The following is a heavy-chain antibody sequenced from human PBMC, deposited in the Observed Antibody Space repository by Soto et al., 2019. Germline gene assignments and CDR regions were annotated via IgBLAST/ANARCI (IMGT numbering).Heavy chain of an antibody. D-gene: IGHD5-12*01. CDR1: GYTFTNYD. CDR2: IIPIFGTA. J-gene: IGHJ4*02. V-gene: IGHV1-69*13. Sequence: SVKVSCKASGYTFTNYDISWVRQAPGQGLEWMGGIIPIFGTANYAQKFQGRVTITADESTSTAYMELSSLRSEDMAVYYCARSRRDGYNYAPDYWGQGTLVTAPQ. CDR3: ARSRRDGYNYAPDY.